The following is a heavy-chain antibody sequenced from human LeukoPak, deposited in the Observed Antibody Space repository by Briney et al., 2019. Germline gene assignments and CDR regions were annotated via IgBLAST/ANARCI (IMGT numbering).Heavy chain of an antibody. CDR1: GGSISSGGYS. V-gene: IGHV4-30-2*01. J-gene: IGHJ5*02. D-gene: IGHD2-2*01. CDR3: ARGWIVVVPAAKRAWFDP. Sequence: SQTLSLTCAVSGGSISSGGYSWSWIRQPPGKGLEWIGYIYHSGSTYYNPSLKSRVTISVDTSKSQFSLKLSSVTAADTAVYYCARGWIVVVPAAKRAWFDPWGQGTLVTVSS. CDR2: IYHSGST.